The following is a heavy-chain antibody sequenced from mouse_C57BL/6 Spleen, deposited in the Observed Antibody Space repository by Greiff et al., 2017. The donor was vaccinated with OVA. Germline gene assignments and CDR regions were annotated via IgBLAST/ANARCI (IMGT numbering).Heavy chain of an antibody. CDR3: ARWNYYFDY. V-gene: IGHV1-84*01. CDR2: LYPGSGNT. Sequence: QVPLLQSGPDLVKPGASVTISCKASGYTFTDYYINWVKQRPGQGLEWIGWLYPGSGNTTYNEKFKGKATLTVDTSSSTAYMQLSSLTSEDSAVYFCARWNYYFDYRGKGTTRTVST. J-gene: IGHJ2*01. CDR1: GYTFTDYY.